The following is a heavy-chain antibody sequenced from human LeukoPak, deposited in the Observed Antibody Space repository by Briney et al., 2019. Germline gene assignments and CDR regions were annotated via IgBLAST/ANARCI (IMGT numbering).Heavy chain of an antibody. V-gene: IGHV1-2*02. J-gene: IGHJ4*02. Sequence: ASVKLSLTSSGYTFTGYYMHLVRQAPGQGLEWMGWINPNRGGTNYAQKFQGRVTMTRDTSISTAYMELSRLSSDDTAVYYCRTDRYGDYGDYIDYWGEGTLVTASS. CDR1: GYTFTGYY. CDR3: RTDRYGDYGDYIDY. CDR2: INPNRGGT. D-gene: IGHD4-17*01.